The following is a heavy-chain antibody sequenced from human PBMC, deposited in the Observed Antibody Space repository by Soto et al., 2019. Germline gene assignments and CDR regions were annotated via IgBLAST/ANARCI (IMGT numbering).Heavy chain of an antibody. CDR3: ARSQRGRTAFTFDY. CDR2: IYYSGTT. D-gene: IGHD3-16*01. CDR1: GGSISVYY. J-gene: IGHJ4*02. V-gene: IGHV4-59*01. Sequence: SETLSLTCTISGGSISVYYWSWIRQSPRQGLEWIGYIYYSGTTNYNSYLKSRLSLSVDMSKNQFSLKLASVTAADTAVYFCARSQRGRTAFTFDYWGQGALVTVSS.